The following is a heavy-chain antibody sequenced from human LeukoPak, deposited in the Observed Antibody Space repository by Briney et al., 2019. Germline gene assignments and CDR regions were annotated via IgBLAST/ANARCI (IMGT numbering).Heavy chain of an antibody. V-gene: IGHV4-59*01. Sequence: PSGTLSLTCTVSGGSISSYYWNWIRQPPGKGLEWIGYIYHSGSTNYNPSLKSRVTISIDKSKKQFSLKLISVTAADTAIYYCARVGGMTTINNAAFDIWGQGTMVTVSS. J-gene: IGHJ3*02. CDR2: IYHSGST. D-gene: IGHD5-24*01. CDR1: GGSISSYY. CDR3: ARVGGMTTINNAAFDI.